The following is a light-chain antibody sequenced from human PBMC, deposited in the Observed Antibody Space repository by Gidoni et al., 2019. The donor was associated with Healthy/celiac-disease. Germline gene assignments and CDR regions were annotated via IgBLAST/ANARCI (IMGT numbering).Light chain of an antibody. J-gene: IGKJ2*01. V-gene: IGKV3-15*01. CDR3: QQYNNWPPYX. Sequence: EIVMTQSPATLSVSPGERATLSCRASQSVSSNLAWYQQTPGQAPRLLIYGASTRATGIPARFSGSGSGTEFTLTISSLQSEDFAVYYCQQYNNWPPYXXXQGTKLEI. CDR2: GAS. CDR1: QSVSSN.